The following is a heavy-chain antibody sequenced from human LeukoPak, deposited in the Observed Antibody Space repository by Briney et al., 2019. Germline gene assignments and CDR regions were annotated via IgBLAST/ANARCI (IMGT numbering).Heavy chain of an antibody. CDR1: GDSVSSNSAA. Sequence: SQTLSLTCAISGDSVSSNSAAWDWIRQSPSRGLEWLGRTYYRSKWYSDYAVSVKSLIIINPDTSKNQFSLQLNSVTPEDTAVYYCARAGVVEGPEVDYWGQGTLVTVSS. CDR3: ARAGVVEGPEVDY. V-gene: IGHV6-1*01. D-gene: IGHD2-2*01. CDR2: TYYRSKWYS. J-gene: IGHJ4*02.